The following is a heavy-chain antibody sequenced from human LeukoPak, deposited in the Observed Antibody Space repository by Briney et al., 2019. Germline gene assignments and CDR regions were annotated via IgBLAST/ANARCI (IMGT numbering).Heavy chain of an antibody. D-gene: IGHD4-17*01. J-gene: IGHJ4*02. CDR1: GYSFHTYY. Sequence: ASVKVSCKASGYSFHTYYIHWVRQAPGQGPEWMGCVNPNGGATNYTPTFQGRVTMTTDTSIDTAYLEVRGLRSDDTAVYFCARAGYDYGDSFDYWGQGTLVTVSS. CDR2: VNPNGGAT. V-gene: IGHV1-2*02. CDR3: ARAGYDYGDSFDY.